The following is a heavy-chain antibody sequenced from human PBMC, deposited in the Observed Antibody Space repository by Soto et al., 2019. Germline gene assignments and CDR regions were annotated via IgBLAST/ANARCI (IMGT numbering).Heavy chain of an antibody. CDR3: TRGRRASNWNDGNFEY. V-gene: IGHV1-69*08. Sequence: QVQLVQSGAEVKKPWSSVKVFCNAPGGTFYRYTINWGRQAPGQGHEWVGRVVPKIWSINFIRKFRGRLTLTADKYTRTAFMERSSLRPEDAAVYYCTRGRRASNWNDGNFEYWGQGTQVTVSS. J-gene: IGHJ4*02. CDR1: GGTFYRYT. D-gene: IGHD1-20*01. CDR2: VVPKIWSI.